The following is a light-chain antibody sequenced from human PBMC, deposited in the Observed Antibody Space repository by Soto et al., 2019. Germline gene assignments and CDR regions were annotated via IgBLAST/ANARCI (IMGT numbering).Light chain of an antibody. V-gene: IGKV3-20*01. CDR3: QQYGSSGT. CDR1: QRVSSGY. CDR2: GAS. J-gene: IGKJ1*01. Sequence: EIVLTQSPGTLSLSPGERATLSCRASQRVSSGYLAWYQQKPGQTPRLLIYGASGRATGIPDRFSGSGPRTDFTLTISRLEPEDFAVYYCQQYGSSGTFGQGTKVDI.